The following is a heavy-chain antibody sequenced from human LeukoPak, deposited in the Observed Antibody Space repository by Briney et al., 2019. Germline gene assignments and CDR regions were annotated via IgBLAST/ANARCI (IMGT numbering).Heavy chain of an antibody. CDR1: GGSISGSSYY. CDR3: ARQSLLPIAAAGIVDY. D-gene: IGHD6-13*01. CDR2: IYYSGST. V-gene: IGHV4-39*01. Sequence: SETLSLTCTVSGGSISGSSYYWGWIRQPPGKGREWIGSIYYSGSTYYNPSLKSRVTISVDTSKNQFSLKLSSVTAADTAVYYCARQSLLPIAAAGIVDYWGQGTLVTVSS. J-gene: IGHJ4*02.